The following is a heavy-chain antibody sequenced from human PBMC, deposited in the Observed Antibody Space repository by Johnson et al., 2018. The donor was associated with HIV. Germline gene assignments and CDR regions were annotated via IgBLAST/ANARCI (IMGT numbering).Heavy chain of an antibody. D-gene: IGHD3-22*01. CDR3: ATVVVITQDAFDI. CDR2: IRYDGSNK. CDR1: VFTFSRYG. V-gene: IGHV3-30*02. J-gene: IGHJ3*02. Sequence: QVQLVESGGGVVQPGRSLRLSCAASVFTFSRYGMHWVRQAPGKGLEWVAFIRYDGSNKYYADSVKGRFTISRDNSKNSLYLQVNSLRAEDMTVYYCATVVVITQDAFDIWGQGTMVTVSS.